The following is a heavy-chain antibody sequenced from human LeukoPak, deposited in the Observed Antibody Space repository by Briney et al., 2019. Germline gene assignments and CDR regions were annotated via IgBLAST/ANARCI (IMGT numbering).Heavy chain of an antibody. CDR1: GFTFSSYG. D-gene: IGHD6-19*01. J-gene: IGHJ6*02. Sequence: GGSLRLSCAASGFTFSSYGMHWVRQAPGKGLEWVAVIWYDGSNKYYADSVKGRFTISRDNSKNTLYLQMNSLRAEDTAVYYCARDSVESRWGSGLFYYYGMDVWGQGTTVTVSS. V-gene: IGHV3-33*01. CDR3: ARDSVESRWGSGLFYYYGMDV. CDR2: IWYDGSNK.